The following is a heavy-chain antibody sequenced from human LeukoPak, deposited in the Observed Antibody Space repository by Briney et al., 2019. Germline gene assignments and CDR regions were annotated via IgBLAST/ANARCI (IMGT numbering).Heavy chain of an antibody. J-gene: IGHJ6*03. Sequence: SETLSLTCAVYGGSFSGYYWSWIRQPPGKGLEWIGEINHSGSTNYNPSLKSRVTISVDTSKNQFSLKLSSVTAADTAVYYCARVVSGYSYGGAYYYYYMDVWGKGTTVTVSS. CDR1: GGSFSGYY. CDR3: ARVVSGYSYGGAYYYYYMDV. CDR2: INHSGST. D-gene: IGHD5-18*01. V-gene: IGHV4-34*01.